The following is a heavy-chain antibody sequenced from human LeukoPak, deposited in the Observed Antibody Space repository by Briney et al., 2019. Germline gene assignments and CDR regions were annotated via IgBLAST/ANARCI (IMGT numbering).Heavy chain of an antibody. CDR2: ISYDGSNK. CDR1: GFTFSNSA. CDR3: ARNPHGSGSYRYYFDY. J-gene: IGHJ4*02. D-gene: IGHD3-10*01. Sequence: GGSLRLSCAASGFTFSNSAMHWVRQAPGKGLEWVAVISYDGSNKYYADSVKGRFTISRDNSKNTLYLQMNSLRSEDTAVYYCARNPHGSGSYRYYFDYWGQGTLVTVSS. V-gene: IGHV3-30-3*01.